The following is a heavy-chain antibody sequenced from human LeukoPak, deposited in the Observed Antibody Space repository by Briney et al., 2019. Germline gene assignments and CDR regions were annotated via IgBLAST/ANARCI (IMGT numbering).Heavy chain of an antibody. J-gene: IGHJ6*02. D-gene: IGHD4-17*01. Sequence: SETLSLTCAVYGGSFSGYYWSWIRQSPGKGLEWIGEINHSGSTNYNPSLKSRVTISVDTSKNQFSLKLSSVTAADTAVYYCASGNYGDYPYYYYYYGMDVWGQGTTVTVSS. CDR2: INHSGST. CDR1: GGSFSGYY. V-gene: IGHV4-34*01. CDR3: ASGNYGDYPYYYYYYGMDV.